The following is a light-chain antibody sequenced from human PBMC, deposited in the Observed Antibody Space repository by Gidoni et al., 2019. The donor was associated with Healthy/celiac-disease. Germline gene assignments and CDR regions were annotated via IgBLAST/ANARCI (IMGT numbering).Light chain of an antibody. CDR2: AAS. CDR1: QSISSY. J-gene: IGKJ1*01. V-gene: IGKV1-39*01. CDR3: QQSYRTPRT. Sequence: DVQMTKSPSSLSASVGDRVTITCRSSQSISSYLNWYQQKPGKAPKLLIDAASSLQSGVPARFSGSGSGTDFTLTISSLQPEDFATYYCQQSYRTPRTFGQGTKVEIK.